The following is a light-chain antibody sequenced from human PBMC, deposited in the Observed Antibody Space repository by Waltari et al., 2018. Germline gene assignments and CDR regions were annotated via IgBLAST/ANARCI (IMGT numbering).Light chain of an antibody. CDR2: GAS. CDR3: QQYKTFPLT. V-gene: IGKV1-16*01. J-gene: IGKJ4*01. Sequence: DIQMTQSPSSLAASVGDRVTITCRASPGISKFLAWFRQEPGKAPEYLIYGASSLQSGVPSRFSGSGSGTDFTLTISSLQPEDFASYYCQQYKTFPLTFGGGTKVEIK. CDR1: PGISKF.